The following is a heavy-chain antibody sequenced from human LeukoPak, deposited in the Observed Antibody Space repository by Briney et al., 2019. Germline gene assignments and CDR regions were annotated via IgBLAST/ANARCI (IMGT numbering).Heavy chain of an antibody. J-gene: IGHJ4*02. CDR1: GGSISSGGYY. CDR3: ARAPVYYFDY. Sequence: SETLSLTCAVSGGSISSGGYYWSWIRQHPGKGLEWIGYIYYSGSTYYNPSLKSRVTISVDTSKNQFSLKLSSVTAADTAVYYCARAPVYYFDYWGQGTLVTVSS. CDR2: IYYSGST. V-gene: IGHV4-31*11.